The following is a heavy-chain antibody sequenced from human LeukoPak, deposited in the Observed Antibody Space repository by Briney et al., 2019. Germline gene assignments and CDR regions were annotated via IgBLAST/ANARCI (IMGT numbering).Heavy chain of an antibody. Sequence: GGSLRLTCAASGFTFNRYGMSWVRQAPGKGLEWVSGISASGANRYYADSVKGRFTISRDNSRDTLSVQINSLRAEDTAVYYCAKLQSVVIPAAMLGFDYWGQGILVTVSS. D-gene: IGHD2-2*01. J-gene: IGHJ4*02. V-gene: IGHV3-23*01. CDR3: AKLQSVVIPAAMLGFDY. CDR2: ISASGANR. CDR1: GFTFNRYG.